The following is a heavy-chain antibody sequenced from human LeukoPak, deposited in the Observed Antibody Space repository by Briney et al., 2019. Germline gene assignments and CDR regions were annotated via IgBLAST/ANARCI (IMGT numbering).Heavy chain of an antibody. CDR1: GYSFTSYW. Sequence: GESLKISCKGSGYSFTSYWIGWVRQMPGKGLEWMGIIYPGDSQTIYSPLFQGLVTISADKSISTAYLQWDTLKTSDTAVYYCARQRGTPNYHYYYMDVWGKGTTVTVSS. J-gene: IGHJ6*03. CDR2: IYPGDSQT. V-gene: IGHV5-51*01. CDR3: ARQRGTPNYHYYYMDV. D-gene: IGHD1-1*01.